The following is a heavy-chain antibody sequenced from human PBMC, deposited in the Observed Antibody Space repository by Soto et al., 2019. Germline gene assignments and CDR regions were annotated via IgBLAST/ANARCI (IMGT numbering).Heavy chain of an antibody. Sequence: QVQLVQSGAEVKKPGSSVKVSCKASGGTFSSYAISWVRQAPGQGLEWMGGIIPIFGTANYAQKFQGRVTSTAGESTSTAHMELSRLRSEDTAVCFCARAGGDLDAHDYWGQGTLVTVSS. J-gene: IGHJ4*02. CDR3: ARAGGDLDAHDY. CDR2: IIPIFGTA. V-gene: IGHV1-69*01. CDR1: GGTFSSYA. D-gene: IGHD3-16*01.